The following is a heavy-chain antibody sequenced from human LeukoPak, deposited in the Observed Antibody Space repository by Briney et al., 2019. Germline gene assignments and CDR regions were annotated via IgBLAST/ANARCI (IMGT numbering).Heavy chain of an antibody. J-gene: IGHJ4*02. CDR1: GYTLTELS. CDR2: FDPEDGET. D-gene: IGHD3-22*01. V-gene: IGHV1-24*01. CDR3: ATDRRGYYKVPSFGY. Sequence: ASVKVSCKVSGYTLTELSMHWVRQAPGKGLEWVGGFDPEDGETIYAQKFQGRVTMTEDTSTDTAYMELSSLRSEDTAVYYCATDRRGYYKVPSFGYWGQGTLVTVSS.